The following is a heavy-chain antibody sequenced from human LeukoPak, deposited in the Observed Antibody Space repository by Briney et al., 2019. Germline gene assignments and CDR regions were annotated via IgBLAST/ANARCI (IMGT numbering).Heavy chain of an antibody. Sequence: GGSLRLSCAASGFTFSSYAMSWVRQAPGKGLEWVSAISGSGGSTYYADSVKGRFTISRDNSENTLYLQMNSLRAEDTAVYYCAKDSRITMVRGVIDYWGQGTLVTVSS. CDR3: AKDSRITMVRGVIDY. D-gene: IGHD3-10*01. J-gene: IGHJ4*02. CDR1: GFTFSSYA. V-gene: IGHV3-23*01. CDR2: ISGSGGST.